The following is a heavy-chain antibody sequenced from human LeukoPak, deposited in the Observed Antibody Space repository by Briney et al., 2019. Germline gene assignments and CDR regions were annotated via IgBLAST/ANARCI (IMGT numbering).Heavy chain of an antibody. CDR3: ARGDILTGYYYYYYYYMDV. CDR1: GGTFSSYA. Sequence: SVKVSCKASGGTFSSYAISWVRQAPGQGLGWMGGIIPIFGTANYAQKFQGRVTITADKSTSTAYMELSSLRSEDTAVYYCARGDILTGYYYYYYYYMDVWGKGTTVTVSS. D-gene: IGHD3-9*01. J-gene: IGHJ6*03. CDR2: IIPIFGTA. V-gene: IGHV1-69*06.